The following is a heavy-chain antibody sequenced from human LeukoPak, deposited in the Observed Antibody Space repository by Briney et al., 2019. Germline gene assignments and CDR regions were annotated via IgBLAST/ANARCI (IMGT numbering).Heavy chain of an antibody. CDR2: MSGDGSST. CDR1: GFTFSNYW. D-gene: IGHD3-10*01. CDR3: ARSFSNTVRGVGDS. J-gene: IGHJ4*02. V-gene: IGHV3-74*01. Sequence: GRSLRLSCAASGFTFSNYWMNWVRQVPGKGLMWVSRMSGDGSSTNYADSVKGRFTISRDNAKNTLYLQMNSLRVEDTALYYCARSFSNTVRGVGDSWGQGTLVTVSS.